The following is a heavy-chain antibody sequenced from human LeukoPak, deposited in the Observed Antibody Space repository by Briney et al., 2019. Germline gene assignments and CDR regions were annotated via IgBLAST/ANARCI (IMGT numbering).Heavy chain of an antibody. CDR3: ARGPKYYYDSSGYFPNYYYYYMDV. CDR2: IYYSGST. D-gene: IGHD3-22*01. V-gene: IGHV4-59*01. CDR1: GGSISSYY. J-gene: IGHJ6*03. Sequence: SETLSLTCTVSGGSISSYYWSWIRQPPGKGLEWIGNIYYSGSTNYNPSLKSRVTISVDTSKNQFSLKLSSVTAADTAVYYCARGPKYYYDSSGYFPNYYYYYMDVWGKGTTVTISS.